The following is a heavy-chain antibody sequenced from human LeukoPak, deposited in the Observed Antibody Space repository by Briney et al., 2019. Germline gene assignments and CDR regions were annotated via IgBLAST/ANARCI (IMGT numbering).Heavy chain of an antibody. V-gene: IGHV4-39*07. Sequence: SETLSLTCTVSGGSISSSSYYWGWIRQPPGKGLEWIGEINHSGSTNYNPSLKSRVTISVDTSKNQFSLKLSSVTAADTAVYYCARTPMIRGVYYFDHWGQGTLVTVSS. CDR2: INHSGST. J-gene: IGHJ4*02. CDR1: GGSISSSSYY. CDR3: ARTPMIRGVYYFDH. D-gene: IGHD3-10*01.